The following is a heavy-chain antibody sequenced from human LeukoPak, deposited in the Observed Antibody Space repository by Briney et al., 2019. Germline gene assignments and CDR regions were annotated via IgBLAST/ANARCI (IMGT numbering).Heavy chain of an antibody. CDR3: ACNPVPATRDWFDP. CDR2: IYYSGST. J-gene: IGHJ5*02. V-gene: IGHV4-59*08. CDR1: GGSISSYY. D-gene: IGHD2-15*01. Sequence: SSETLSLTCTVSGGSISSYYWSWIRQPPGKGLEWIGYIYYSGSTNYNPSLKSRVTISVDTSKNQFSLKRSSVTAGDTAGYYGACNPVPATRDWFDPWGQGTLV.